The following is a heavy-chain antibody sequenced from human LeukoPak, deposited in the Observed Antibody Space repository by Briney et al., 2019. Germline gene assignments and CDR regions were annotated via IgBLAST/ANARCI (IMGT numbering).Heavy chain of an antibody. CDR1: GFTFSSYS. J-gene: IGHJ4*02. D-gene: IGHD3-16*02. CDR3: ARGFADFVWGSYPSSY. CDR2: ITGSSSYI. Sequence: PGGSLRLSCAASGFTFSSYSMNWVHQAPGKGLEWVSSITGSSSYIHYADSVKGRFTISRDNAKNSLYLQMNSLRAEDTAVYYCARGFADFVWGSYPSSYWGQGILVTVSS. V-gene: IGHV3-21*01.